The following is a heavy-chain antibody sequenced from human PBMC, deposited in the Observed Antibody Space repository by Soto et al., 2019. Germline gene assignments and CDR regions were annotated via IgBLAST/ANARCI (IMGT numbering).Heavy chain of an antibody. J-gene: IGHJ4*02. CDR2: IYYSGST. CDR1: GGSISSGGYY. Sequence: QVQLQESGPGLVKPSQTLSLTGTVSGGSISSGGYYWSWIRQHPGKGLEWIGYIYYSGSTYYNPSLKSRVTISVDTSKNQFSLELSSVTAADTAVYYCARVVTMVRGDFDFDYWGQGTLVTVSS. V-gene: IGHV4-31*03. D-gene: IGHD3-10*01. CDR3: ARVVTMVRGDFDFDY.